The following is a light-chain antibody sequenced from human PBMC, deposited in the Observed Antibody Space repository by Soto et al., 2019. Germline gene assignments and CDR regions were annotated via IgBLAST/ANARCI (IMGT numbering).Light chain of an antibody. V-gene: IGLV4-69*01. Sequence: QPVLTQSPSASASLGASVKLTCTLSSGHSSYAIAWHQQQPEKGPRYLMKLNSDGSHSKGDGIPDRFSGSSSGAERYLIISSLQSEDEADYYCQNWGTGIHVFGTGTKLTVL. CDR3: QNWGTGIHV. J-gene: IGLJ1*01. CDR1: SGHSSYA. CDR2: LNSDGSH.